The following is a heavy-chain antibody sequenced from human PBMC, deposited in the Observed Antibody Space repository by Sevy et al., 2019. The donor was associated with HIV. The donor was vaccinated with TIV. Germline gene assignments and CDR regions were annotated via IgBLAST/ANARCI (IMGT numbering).Heavy chain of an antibody. CDR1: GFTFSSYA. J-gene: IGHJ6*02. D-gene: IGHD6-19*01. CDR3: ANMQWLVRRGYYYYGMDV. V-gene: IGHV3-23*01. Sequence: GGSLRLSCAASGFTFSSYAMSWVRQAPGKGLEWVSAISGSGGSTYYADSVKGRFTISRDNSKNTLYLQMNSLRAEDTAVYYCANMQWLVRRGYYYYGMDVWGQGTTVTVSS. CDR2: ISGSGGST.